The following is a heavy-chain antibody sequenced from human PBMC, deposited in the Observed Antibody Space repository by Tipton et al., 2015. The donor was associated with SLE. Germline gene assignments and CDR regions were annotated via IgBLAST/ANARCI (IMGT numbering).Heavy chain of an antibody. D-gene: IGHD4-17*01. CDR1: GGSFSGFY. CDR2: INHSGTT. Sequence: TLSLTCVVSGGSFSGFYWSWVRQPPGKGLGWIGEINHSGTTNYNVSLKSRVTISEDTSKNQFSLSLNSVTDADTGVYFCARGRRPTVTTGYHFDSWGQGTLVTVSS. V-gene: IGHV4-34*01. J-gene: IGHJ4*01. CDR3: ARGRRPTVTTGYHFDS.